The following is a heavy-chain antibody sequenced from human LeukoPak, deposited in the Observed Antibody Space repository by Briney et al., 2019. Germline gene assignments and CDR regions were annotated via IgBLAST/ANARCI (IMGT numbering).Heavy chain of an antibody. CDR3: ARAGADYDILTGYFDY. Sequence: SVKVSCKASGGTFSSYAISWVRQAPGQGLEWMGRIMPILGIANYAQKFQGRVTITADKSTSTAYMELSSLRSEDTAVYYCARAGADYDILTGYFDYWGQGTLVTVSS. J-gene: IGHJ4*02. V-gene: IGHV1-69*04. CDR1: GGTFSSYA. CDR2: IMPILGIA. D-gene: IGHD3-9*01.